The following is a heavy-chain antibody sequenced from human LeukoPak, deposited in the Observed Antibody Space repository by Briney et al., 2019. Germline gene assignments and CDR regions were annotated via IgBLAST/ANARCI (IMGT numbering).Heavy chain of an antibody. CDR1: GFTFSNYA. CDR3: AKDPVRYCSGGSCYFDY. Sequence: GGSLRLSCAASGFTFSNYAMNWVRQAPKKGPEWVSGISNSGGATYYADSVKGRFTISRDNSKNTLYLQMNSLRAEDTAVYYCAKDPVRYCSGGSCYFDYWGQGTLVTVSS. D-gene: IGHD2-15*01. V-gene: IGHV3-23*01. CDR2: ISNSGGAT. J-gene: IGHJ4*02.